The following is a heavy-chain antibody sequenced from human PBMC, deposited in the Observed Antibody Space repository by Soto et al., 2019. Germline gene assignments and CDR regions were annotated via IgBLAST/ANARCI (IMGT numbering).Heavy chain of an antibody. CDR1: GDSFSKYW. J-gene: IGHJ4*02. CDR3: ARLQAAAGDNDLTFDY. CDR2: IDPSDSYT. V-gene: IGHV5-10-1*01. D-gene: IGHD6-13*01. Sequence: PGESLKISCKGFGDSFSKYWIGWVRQMPGKGLEWMGRIDPSDSYTNYSPSFQGHVTISADKSISTAYLQWSSLKASDTAMYYCARLQAAAGDNDLTFDYWGQGTLVTAPQ.